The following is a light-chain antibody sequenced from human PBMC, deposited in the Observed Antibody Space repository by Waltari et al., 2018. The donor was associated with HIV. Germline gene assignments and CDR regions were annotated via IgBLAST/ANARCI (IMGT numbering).Light chain of an antibody. V-gene: IGLV1-40*01. Sequence: QSVLTQPPSVSGAPGQRVTISCTGGSSNIGAGYDVHWYQRLPGTAPKRLIFATINRPSGVPDRFSGSSSGTSASLAITGLQAEDEADYYCQSYDSSLTMVFGGGTKVTVL. CDR1: SSNIGAGYD. J-gene: IGLJ2*01. CDR3: QSYDSSLTMV. CDR2: ATI.